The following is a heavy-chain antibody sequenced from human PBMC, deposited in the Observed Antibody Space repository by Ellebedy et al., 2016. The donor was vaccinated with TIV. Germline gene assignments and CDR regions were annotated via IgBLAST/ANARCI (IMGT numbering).Heavy chain of an antibody. V-gene: IGHV1-69*06. CDR2: IIPIFGTA. CDR3: ARTGTEGWGAFDY. D-gene: IGHD1-1*01. Sequence: KISCAASGFTFSSYAISWVRQAPGQGLEWMGGIIPIFGTANYAQKFQGRVTITADKSTSTAYMELSSLRSEDTAVNYCARTGTEGWGAFDYWGQGTLVTVS. CDR1: GFTFSSYA. J-gene: IGHJ4*02.